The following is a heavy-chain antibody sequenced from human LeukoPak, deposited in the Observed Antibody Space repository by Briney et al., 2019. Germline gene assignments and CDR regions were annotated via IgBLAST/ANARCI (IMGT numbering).Heavy chain of an antibody. J-gene: IGHJ3*02. CDR3: TKDRPGAKGAFDI. D-gene: IGHD1-26*01. CDR2: ISGSGGST. V-gene: IGHV3-23*01. CDR1: GFTFSSYA. Sequence: GGSLRLSCAASGFTFSSYAMSWVRQAPGKGLEWVSAISGSGGSTYYAYSVKGGFTISRDNSKNTLYLQMNSLRAEDTAVYYCTKDRPGAKGAFDIWGQGTMVTVSS.